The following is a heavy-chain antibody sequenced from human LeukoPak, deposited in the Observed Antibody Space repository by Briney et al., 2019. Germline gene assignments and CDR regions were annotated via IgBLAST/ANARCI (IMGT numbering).Heavy chain of an antibody. V-gene: IGHV4-59*08. D-gene: IGHD6-13*01. CDR2: IYYSYSGST. CDR3: ARHSSTWYDFDY. J-gene: IGHJ4*02. CDR1: GGSISSQY. Sequence: SETLSLTCTVSGGSISSQYWSWIRQPPGKGLEWIGYIYYSYSGSTNYNPSLKSRVTISVDTSKNQFSLKLSSVTAADAAVYYCARHSSTWYDFDYWGQGTLVTVSS.